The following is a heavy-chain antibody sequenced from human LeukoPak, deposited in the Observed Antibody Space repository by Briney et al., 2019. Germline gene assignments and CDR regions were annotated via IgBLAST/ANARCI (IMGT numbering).Heavy chain of an antibody. J-gene: IGHJ5*02. D-gene: IGHD5-18*01. V-gene: IGHV4-59*01. Sequence: SETLSLTCTVSGGSLSSYYWSWIRQPPGMGLEWIGYIYHSGSTNYNPSLKSRVTISLDTSRNQFSLKVSSVTAADTAVYYSARADTGVVLRTVWFDPWGQGTLVTVSS. CDR3: ARADTGVVLRTVWFDP. CDR2: IYHSGST. CDR1: GGSLSSYY.